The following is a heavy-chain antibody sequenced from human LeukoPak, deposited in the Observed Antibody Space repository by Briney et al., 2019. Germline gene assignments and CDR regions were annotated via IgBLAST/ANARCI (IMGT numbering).Heavy chain of an antibody. CDR1: GGSISSGGYY. D-gene: IGHD2-2*02. J-gene: IGHJ4*02. CDR2: IYYSGST. CDR3: AAVYCSSTSCYTAFDY. Sequence: SQTLSLTCTVSGGSISSGGYYWSWIRQHPGKGLEWIGYIYYSGSTYYNPSLKSRVTISVDTSKNQFSLKLSSVTAADTAVYYCAAVYCSSTSCYTAFDYWGQGTLVTDSS. V-gene: IGHV4-31*03.